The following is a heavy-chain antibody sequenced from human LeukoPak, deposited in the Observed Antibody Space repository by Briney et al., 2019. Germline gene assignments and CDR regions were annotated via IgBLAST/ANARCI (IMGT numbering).Heavy chain of an antibody. J-gene: IGHJ4*02. V-gene: IGHV3-11*04. CDR1: GFTFSEYY. Sequence: GGSLRLSCAASGFTFSEYYMSWIRQAPGKGLEWVSYISTSGSTIYYADSVKGRFTISRDNAKNSLYLQMNSLRAEDTAVYYCARDRYSYGYVHYFDYWGQGTLVTVSS. CDR3: ARDRYSYGYVHYFDY. D-gene: IGHD5-18*01. CDR2: ISTSGSTI.